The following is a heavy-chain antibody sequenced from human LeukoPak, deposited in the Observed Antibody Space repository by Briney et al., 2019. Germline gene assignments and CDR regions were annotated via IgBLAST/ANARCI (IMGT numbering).Heavy chain of an antibody. V-gene: IGHV3-53*01. D-gene: IGHD3-10*01. CDR3: ASLYGSGSYVAYYYGMDV. J-gene: IGHJ6*02. CDR2: IYSGGST. CDR1: GFTVSSNY. Sequence: GGSLRLSCAASGFTVSSNYMSWVRQAPGKGLEWVSVIYSGGSTYYADSVKGRFTISRDNSKNTLYLQMNSLRAEDTAVYYCASLYGSGSYVAYYYGMDVWGQGTTVTVSS.